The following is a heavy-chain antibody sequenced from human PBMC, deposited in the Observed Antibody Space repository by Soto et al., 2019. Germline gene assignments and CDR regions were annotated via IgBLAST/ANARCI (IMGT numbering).Heavy chain of an antibody. CDR1: GYSFTSYW. J-gene: IGHJ6*02. V-gene: IGHV5-10-1*01. CDR3: ARGLNWNYGAYYYYYGMDV. CDR2: IDPSDSYT. Sequence: PGEYLKISCKGSGYSFTSYWISWVRQMPGKGLEWMGRIDPSDSYTNYSPSFQGHVTISADKSISTAYLQWSSLKASDTAMYYCARGLNWNYGAYYYYYGMDVWGQGTTVTVSS. D-gene: IGHD1-7*01.